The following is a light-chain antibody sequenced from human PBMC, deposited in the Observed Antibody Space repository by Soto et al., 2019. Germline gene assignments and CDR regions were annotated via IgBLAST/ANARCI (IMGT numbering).Light chain of an antibody. CDR1: QSVTSNY. V-gene: IGKV3-20*01. J-gene: IGKJ2*01. CDR3: QQYGSSPVT. Sequence: EIVLTQSPGTLSLSPGERATLSCRASQSVTSNYLTWYQQKPGQAPRLLIFGASSRATGIPDRFSGSGSGTDFTLTISRLEPEDFAVYYCQQYGSSPVTFGQGTRLEIK. CDR2: GAS.